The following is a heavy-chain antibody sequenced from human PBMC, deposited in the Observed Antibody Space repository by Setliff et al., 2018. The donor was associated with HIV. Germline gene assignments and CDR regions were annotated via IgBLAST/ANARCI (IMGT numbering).Heavy chain of an antibody. CDR2: IFDSENT. J-gene: IGHJ3*02. Sequence: SETLSLTCSVSNDSITYYYWNWIRQPPGKGLEWIGNIFDSENTNYNPSLKSRVTMSVDTSKNQFPLKLSSVTAADTAVYYCARQITSVTTEKLVVNDAFDIWGQGIMVTVSS. CDR1: NDSITYYY. V-gene: IGHV4-59*01. CDR3: ARQITSVTTEKLVVNDAFDI. D-gene: IGHD3-22*01.